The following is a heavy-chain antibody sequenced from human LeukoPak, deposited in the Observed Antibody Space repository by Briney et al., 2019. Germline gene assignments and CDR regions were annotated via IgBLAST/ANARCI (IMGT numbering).Heavy chain of an antibody. CDR1: GFTFSSYG. CDR2: IWYDGSNK. V-gene: IGHV3-33*03. J-gene: IGHJ4*02. Sequence: GRSLRLSCAASGFTFSSYGMHWVRQAPGKGLEWVAVIWYDGSNKYYADSVKGRFTVSRDNAKNSLYLQMNSLRAEDTAVYYCASRHCSGGGCYFAGADPFDYWGQGTLVTVSS. CDR3: ASRHCSGGGCYFAGADPFDY. D-gene: IGHD2-15*01.